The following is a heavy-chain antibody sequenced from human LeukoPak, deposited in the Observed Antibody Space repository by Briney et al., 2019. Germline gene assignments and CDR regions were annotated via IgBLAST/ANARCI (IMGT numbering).Heavy chain of an antibody. D-gene: IGHD2-8*01. CDR2: INHSGST. CDR1: GGSISGYY. CDR3: ARGYCTNGVCRYFDY. Sequence: SETLSLTCTVSGGSISGYYWSWIRQPPGKGLEWIGEINHSGSTNYNPSLKSRVTISVDTSKNQFSLKLSSVTAADTAVYYCARGYCTNGVCRYFDYWGHGTLVTVSS. J-gene: IGHJ4*01. V-gene: IGHV4-34*01.